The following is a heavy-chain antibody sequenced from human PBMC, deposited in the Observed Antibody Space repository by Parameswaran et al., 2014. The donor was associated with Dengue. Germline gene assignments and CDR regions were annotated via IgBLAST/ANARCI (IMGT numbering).Heavy chain of an antibody. Sequence: VRQAPGQGLEWMGGIIPIFGTANYAQKFQGRVTITADESTSTAYMELSSLRSEDTAVYYCARGARRIYDILTGYAFDAFDIWGQGTMVTVSS. V-gene: IGHV1-69*01. D-gene: IGHD3-9*01. J-gene: IGHJ3*02. CDR3: ARGARRIYDILTGYAFDAFDI. CDR2: IIPIFGTA.